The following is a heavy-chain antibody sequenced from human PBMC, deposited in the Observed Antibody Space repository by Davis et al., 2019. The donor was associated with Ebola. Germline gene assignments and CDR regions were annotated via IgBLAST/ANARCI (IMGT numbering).Heavy chain of an antibody. CDR2: ISSSGSTI. V-gene: IGHV3-48*03. D-gene: IGHD6-19*01. Sequence: PGGSLRLSCAASGFTFSSYEMNWVRQAPGKGLEWVSYISSSGSTIYYADSVKGRFTISRDNAKNSLYLQMNSLTVEDTAMYYCAKDSGWQMSPWGQGTLVIVSS. CDR1: GFTFSSYE. J-gene: IGHJ5*02. CDR3: AKDSGWQMSP.